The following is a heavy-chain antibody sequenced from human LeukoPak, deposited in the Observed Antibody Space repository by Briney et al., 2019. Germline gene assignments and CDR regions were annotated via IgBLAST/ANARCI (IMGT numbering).Heavy chain of an antibody. CDR2: ISDTVRDT. CDR1: GFTFSAYG. V-gene: IGHV3-23*01. CDR3: AKDNYGGIFAS. D-gene: IGHD4-17*01. Sequence: GESLRLSCEASGFTFSAYGMSWVRQAPGKGLEWVSYISDTVRDTWYANSVKGRFIISRDNSRDTVYLQMSSLRPEDTALYFCAKDNYGGIFASWGQGTLVTVSS. J-gene: IGHJ4*02.